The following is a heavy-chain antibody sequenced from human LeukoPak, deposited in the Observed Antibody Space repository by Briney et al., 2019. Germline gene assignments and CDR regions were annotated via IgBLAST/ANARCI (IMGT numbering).Heavy chain of an antibody. J-gene: IGHJ4*02. CDR3: AREYSSGYYFDY. CDR1: GFTVSSNY. V-gene: IGHV3-53*01. Sequence: HSGGSLRLSCAASGFTVSSNYMSWVRQAPGKGLAWVSVIYSGGSTYYADSVKGRFTISRDNSKNTLYLQMNSLRAEDTAVYYCAREYSSGYYFDYWGQGTLVTVSS. D-gene: IGHD3-22*01. CDR2: IYSGGST.